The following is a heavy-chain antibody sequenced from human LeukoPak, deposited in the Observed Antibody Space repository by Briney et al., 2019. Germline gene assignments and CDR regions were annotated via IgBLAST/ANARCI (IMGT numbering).Heavy chain of an antibody. CDR3: ARTRGASGYSFGFDY. V-gene: IGHV4-59*01. Sequence: SETLSLTCTVSGGSISSYYRSWIRQPPGKGLEWIASIYYSGSTNYNPSLKSRVTISVDTSKNQFSLKLSSVTAADTAVYYCARTRGASGYSFGFDYWGQGTLVTVSS. D-gene: IGHD3-22*01. CDR2: IYYSGST. J-gene: IGHJ4*02. CDR1: GGSISSYY.